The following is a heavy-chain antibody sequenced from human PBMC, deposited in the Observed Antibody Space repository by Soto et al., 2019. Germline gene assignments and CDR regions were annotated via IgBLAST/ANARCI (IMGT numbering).Heavy chain of an antibody. V-gene: IGHV3-30*03. CDR2: ISYDGSHK. CDR3: ARDGTLRSFYDYYFYFMDV. Sequence: QVQLVESGGGVVQPGRSLRLACTASGFTFSSYGIHWVRQAPGKGLEWVAVISYDGSHKYYGDSVKGRFTISRDNSKNTVYLQINSLIAEDTAAYYCARDGTLRSFYDYYFYFMDVWGKGTTVTVSS. CDR1: GFTFSSYG. J-gene: IGHJ6*03. D-gene: IGHD3-3*01.